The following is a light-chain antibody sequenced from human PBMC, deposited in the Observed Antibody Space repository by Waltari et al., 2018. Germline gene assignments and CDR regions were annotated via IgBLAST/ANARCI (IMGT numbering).Light chain of an antibody. V-gene: IGKV4-1*01. Sequence: ATINCKSSQTVLYSSNNKNYLAWYQQKPGQPPKLLIYWASTRESGVPDRFSGSGSGTDFTLTISSLQAEDVAVYYCQQYYSTPWTFGQGTKVEIK. J-gene: IGKJ1*01. CDR2: WAS. CDR1: QTVLYSSNNKNY. CDR3: QQYYSTPWT.